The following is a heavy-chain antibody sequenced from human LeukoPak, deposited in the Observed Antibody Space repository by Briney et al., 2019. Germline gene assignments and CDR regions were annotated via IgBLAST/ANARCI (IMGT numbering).Heavy chain of an antibody. CDR1: GYTFTGYY. D-gene: IGHD3-10*01. CDR2: INPNSGGT. J-gene: IGHJ4*02. CDR3: ARDRVPMVRGVIPAPLCY. Sequence: ASVKVSCKASGYTFTGYYMHWVRQAPGQGLGWMGWINPNSGGTNYAQKFQGRVTMTRDTSISTAYMELSRLRSDDTAVYYCARDRVPMVRGVIPAPLCYWGQGTLVTVSS. V-gene: IGHV1-2*02.